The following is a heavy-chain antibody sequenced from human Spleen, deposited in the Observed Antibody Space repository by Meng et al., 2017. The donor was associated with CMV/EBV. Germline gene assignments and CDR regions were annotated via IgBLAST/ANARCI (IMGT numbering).Heavy chain of an antibody. CDR1: GYSISSSNW. CDR3: ARDMETGGRYLLFGMDV. V-gene: IGHV4-28*03. J-gene: IGHJ6*02. Sequence: SETLSLTCAVSGYSISSSNWWGWIRQPPGKGPEWIGFVYYNGDTNYNPSLKSRVTIFLDTSKNQFSLKLRSVTAADTAVYYCARDMETGGRYLLFGMDVWGQGTTVTVSS. D-gene: IGHD2-8*02. CDR2: VYYNGDT.